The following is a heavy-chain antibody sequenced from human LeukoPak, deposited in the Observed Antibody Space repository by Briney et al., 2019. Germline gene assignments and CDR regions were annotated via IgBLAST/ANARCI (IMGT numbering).Heavy chain of an antibody. Sequence: QPGGSLRLSCAASGFTFSSYRMHWVRQAPGKGLVWVSRISSDGSSTSYADSVKGRFTISRDNAKNTLYLQMNSLRAEGTAVYYCAIALPPSINTPWKWGQGTLVTVSS. CDR2: ISSDGSST. D-gene: IGHD3-3*02. CDR1: GFTFSSYR. V-gene: IGHV3-74*01. CDR3: AIALPPSINTPWK. J-gene: IGHJ4*02.